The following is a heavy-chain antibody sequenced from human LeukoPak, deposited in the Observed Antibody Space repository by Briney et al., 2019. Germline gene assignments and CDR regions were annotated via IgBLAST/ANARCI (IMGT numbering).Heavy chain of an antibody. V-gene: IGHV4-31*03. CDR3: ARVADCSSTSCLDY. J-gene: IGHJ4*02. D-gene: IGHD2-2*01. CDR1: GGSISSGGYY. Sequence: SETLSLTCTVSGGSISSGGYYWSWIRQHPGKGLEWIGYIYYSGSTYYNPSLKSRVTIPVDTSKNQFSLKLSSVTAADTAVYYCARVADCSSTSCLDYWGQGTLVTVSS. CDR2: IYYSGST.